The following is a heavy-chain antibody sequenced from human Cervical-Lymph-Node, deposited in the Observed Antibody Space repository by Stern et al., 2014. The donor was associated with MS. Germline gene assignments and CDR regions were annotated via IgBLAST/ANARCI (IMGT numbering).Heavy chain of an antibody. V-gene: IGHV4-34*01. CDR2: INHRRNT. J-gene: IGHJ4*02. CDR1: GESFSNKF. Sequence: QVQLQQWGAGLLKPSETLSLTCAIYGESFSNKFWTWVRQSPGKGLEWIGEINHRRNTFYNPSLASRATISIDTSQNQFSLKLTSVTAADSSMYFCARGGDWSHLDSWGQGILVTVSS. D-gene: IGHD3-9*01. CDR3: ARGGDWSHLDS.